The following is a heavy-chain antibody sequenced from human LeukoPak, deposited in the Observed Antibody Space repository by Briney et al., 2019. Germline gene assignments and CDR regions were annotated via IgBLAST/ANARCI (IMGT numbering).Heavy chain of an antibody. CDR1: GGSISSGGYS. CDR3: ARVPPKVQWYYYGMDV. J-gene: IGHJ6*02. V-gene: IGHV4-30-2*01. Sequence: SQTLSLTCAVSGGSISSGGYSWSWIRQPPGKGLEWIGYIYHSGSTYYNPSLKSRVTISVDRSKNQFSLKLSSVTAADTAVYYCARVPPKVQWYYYGMDVWGQGTTVTVSS. CDR2: IYHSGST. D-gene: IGHD1-26*01.